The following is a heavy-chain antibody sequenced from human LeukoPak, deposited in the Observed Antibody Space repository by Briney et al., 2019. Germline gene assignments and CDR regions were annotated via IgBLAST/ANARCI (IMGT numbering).Heavy chain of an antibody. CDR1: GGSISSYY. CDR3: ARGTRLVTYSNYYYMDV. Sequence: SETLSLTCTVSGGSISSYYWSWIRQPPGKGLEWIGYIYYSGSTNYNPSLKSRVTISVDTSKNQFSLKLSSVTAADTAVYYCARGTRLVTYSNYYYMDVWGKGTTVTISS. D-gene: IGHD3-9*01. CDR2: IYYSGST. J-gene: IGHJ6*03. V-gene: IGHV4-59*01.